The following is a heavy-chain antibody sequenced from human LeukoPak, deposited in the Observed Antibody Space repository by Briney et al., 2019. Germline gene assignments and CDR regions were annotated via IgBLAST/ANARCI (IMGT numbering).Heavy chain of an antibody. V-gene: IGHV3-15*07. J-gene: IGHJ4*02. CDR2: IKSKNDGGTT. CDR3: TTGPFDY. CDR1: GFTFNNAW. Sequence: QAGGSLRLSCAASGFTFNNAWMNWVRQAPGKGLEWVGHIKSKNDGGTTAHAAPVRGRFTISRDDSKNTLYLQMNSLNTEDTAMYYCTTGPFDYWGQGALVTVSS.